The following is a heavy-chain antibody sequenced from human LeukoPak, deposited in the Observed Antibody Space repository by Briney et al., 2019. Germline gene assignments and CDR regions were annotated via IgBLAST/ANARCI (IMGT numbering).Heavy chain of an antibody. D-gene: IGHD3-10*01. V-gene: IGHV5-51*01. J-gene: IGHJ4*02. CDR2: IYPGDSDT. CDR1: GYIFTSYW. Sequence: GESLKISCKGSGYIFTSYWIGWVRQLPGKGLEWMGIIYPGDSDTRYSPSFQGQVTISADKSISTAYLQWSSLKASDTAMYYCARQKGAFGELLQDYYFDYWGQGTLVTVSS. CDR3: ARQKGAFGELLQDYYFDY.